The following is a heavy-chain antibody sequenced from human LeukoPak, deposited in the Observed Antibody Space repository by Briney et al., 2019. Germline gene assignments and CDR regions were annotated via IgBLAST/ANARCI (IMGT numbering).Heavy chain of an antibody. CDR2: ISGSGGST. D-gene: IGHD2-15*01. CDR1: GFTFSSYA. J-gene: IGHJ4*03. Sequence: GGSLRLSCAASGFTFSSYAMSWVRQAPGKGLEGVSAISGSGGSTYYADSVKGRFTISRDNSKNTLYLQMNSLRAEDTAVYYCAKDGSLYCSGGSCYCDYWGQGTLVTVSS. V-gene: IGHV3-23*01. CDR3: AKDGSLYCSGGSCYCDY.